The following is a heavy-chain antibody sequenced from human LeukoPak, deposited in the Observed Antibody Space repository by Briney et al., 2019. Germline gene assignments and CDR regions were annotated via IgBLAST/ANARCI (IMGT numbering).Heavy chain of an antibody. J-gene: IGHJ5*02. CDR1: GGSIISSDYY. CDR3: ARDNCSGGSCYGWFDP. CDR2: IYYSGST. Sequence: SETLSLTCTVSGGSIISSDYYWGWIRQPPGKGLEWIATIYYSGSTYYNPSLKSRVTISVDTSKNQFSLKLSSVTAADTAVYYCARDNCSGGSCYGWFDPWGQGTLVTVSS. D-gene: IGHD2-15*01. V-gene: IGHV4-39*07.